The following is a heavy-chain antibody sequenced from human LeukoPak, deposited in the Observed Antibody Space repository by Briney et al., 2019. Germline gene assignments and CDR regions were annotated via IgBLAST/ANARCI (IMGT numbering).Heavy chain of an antibody. Sequence: GGSLRLSCAASGFTLSRYWMHWVRQVPGKGLVWVSRIEPDGSRITYADSLKGRFAMSRDNAKNTLYLQMNSLRAEDTAVYYCARGHDSSGFDYWGQGTLVTVSS. J-gene: IGHJ4*02. D-gene: IGHD3-22*01. CDR1: GFTLSRYW. CDR2: IEPDGSRI. V-gene: IGHV3-74*01. CDR3: ARGHDSSGFDY.